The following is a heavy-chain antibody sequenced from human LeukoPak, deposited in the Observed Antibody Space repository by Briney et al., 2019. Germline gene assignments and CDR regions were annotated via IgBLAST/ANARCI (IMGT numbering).Heavy chain of an antibody. CDR2: ISSSSSYI. Sequence: GGSLRLSCAASGFTFSSYNMNWVRQAPGKGLEWVSSISSSSSYIYYADPVKGRFTISRDNAKNSLYLQMNSLRAEDTAVYYCASNRRDGYNHWDYWGQGTLVTVSS. CDR3: ASNRRDGYNHWDY. J-gene: IGHJ4*02. D-gene: IGHD5-24*01. V-gene: IGHV3-21*01. CDR1: GFTFSSYN.